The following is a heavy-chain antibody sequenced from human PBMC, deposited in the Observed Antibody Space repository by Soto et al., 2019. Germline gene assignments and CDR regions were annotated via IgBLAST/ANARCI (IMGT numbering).Heavy chain of an antibody. Sequence: EAQLLESGGGLVQPGGSLRLSCAASGFTFRNYAMSRVRQAPAKGLEWFSAITGSGSDTYHADSVKGRFTISRDNSNNMLYLQMNSLGAEDTAVYYCAKGSADSRPYYFDNWGQGTLVTVSS. CDR2: ITGSGSDT. CDR1: GFTFRNYA. V-gene: IGHV3-23*01. J-gene: IGHJ4*02. CDR3: AKGSADSRPYYFDN. D-gene: IGHD3-22*01.